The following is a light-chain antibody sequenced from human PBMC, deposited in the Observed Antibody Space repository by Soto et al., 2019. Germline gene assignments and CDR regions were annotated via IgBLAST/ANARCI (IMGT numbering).Light chain of an antibody. V-gene: IGKV3D-11*03. J-gene: IGKJ5*01. CDR1: QRISSN. Sequence: EMVLTQYPGTVCLWPGGRATRSCRASQRISSNLAWYQQKPGQAPRLLIYGASTRATGVPARFSGSGSGTDFTLTISRLEPADFAVYSCQQRSNWRTFRQGTRLEIK. CDR3: QQRSNWRT. CDR2: GAS.